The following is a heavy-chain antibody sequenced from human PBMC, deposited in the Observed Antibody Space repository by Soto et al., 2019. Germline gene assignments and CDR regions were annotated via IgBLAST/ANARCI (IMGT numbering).Heavy chain of an antibody. V-gene: IGHV1-18*01. J-gene: IGHJ4*02. CDR1: GYTFTSYG. D-gene: IGHD4-17*01. CDR3: ARDLLPKDYGDYFDY. Sequence: ASVKVSCKASGYTFTSYGISWVRQAPGQGLEWMGWISAYNGNTNYAQKLQGRVTMTTDTSTSTAYMELRSLRSDDTAVYYCARDLLPKDYGDYFDYWGQGTLVTVSS. CDR2: ISAYNGNT.